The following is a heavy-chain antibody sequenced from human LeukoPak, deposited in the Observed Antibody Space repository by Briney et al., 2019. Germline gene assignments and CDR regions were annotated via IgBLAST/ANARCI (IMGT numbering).Heavy chain of an antibody. J-gene: IGHJ4*02. D-gene: IGHD3-22*01. CDR1: GFTFSSYA. CDR3: AKRALGNTYYYDSSGYYRD. V-gene: IGHV3-23*01. Sequence: GGSLRLSCAASGFTFSSYAMSWVRQAPGKGLEWVSAISGSGGSTYYADSVKGRFTISRDNSKNTLYLQMNSLRAEDTAVYYCAKRALGNTYYYDSSGYYRDRGQGTLVTVSS. CDR2: ISGSGGST.